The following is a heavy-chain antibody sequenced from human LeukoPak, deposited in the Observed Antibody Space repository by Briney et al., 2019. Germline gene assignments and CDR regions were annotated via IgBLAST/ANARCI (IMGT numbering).Heavy chain of an antibody. CDR1: GFTFSSYA. CDR2: ISGSGGST. V-gene: IGHV3-23*01. D-gene: IGHD1-26*01. J-gene: IGHJ3*02. Sequence: GGSLRLSCAASGFTFSSYAMSWVRQAPGKGLEWVSAISGSGGSTYYADSVKGRFTISRDNAKKTLYLQMNSLRAEDTAVYYCAKDPVGADQGAFDIWGQGTMLTVSS. CDR3: AKDPVGADQGAFDI.